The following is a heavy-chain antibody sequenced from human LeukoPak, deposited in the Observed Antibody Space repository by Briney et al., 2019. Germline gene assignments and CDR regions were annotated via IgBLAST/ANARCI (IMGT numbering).Heavy chain of an antibody. D-gene: IGHD4-17*01. CDR3: AKRGIYGDPSDH. CDR1: GFTFSRYA. Sequence: GGSLRLSCAASGFTFSRYAMSWVRQAPAKGLEWVSGISASGGVTYYVDSVKGRFTISRDTSKNTVYLQMSSLRAEDTAIYYCAKRGIYGDPSDHWGQGTLVTVSS. CDR2: ISASGGVT. V-gene: IGHV3-23*01. J-gene: IGHJ4*02.